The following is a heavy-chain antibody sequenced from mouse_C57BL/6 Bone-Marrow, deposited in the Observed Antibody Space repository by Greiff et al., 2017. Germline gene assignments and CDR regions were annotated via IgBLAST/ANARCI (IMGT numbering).Heavy chain of an antibody. D-gene: IGHD3-3*01. V-gene: IGHV14-4*01. J-gene: IGHJ2*01. CDR1: GFNIKDDY. CDR2: IDPENGDT. CDR3: TTGLPRDFDY. Sequence: VQLQQSGAELVRPGASVKLSCTASGFNIKDDYMHWVKQRPEQGLEWIGWIDPENGDTAYASKFQGKATITADPSSSTAYLQLSSLPSEDTAVYYCTTGLPRDFDYWGQGTTLTVSS.